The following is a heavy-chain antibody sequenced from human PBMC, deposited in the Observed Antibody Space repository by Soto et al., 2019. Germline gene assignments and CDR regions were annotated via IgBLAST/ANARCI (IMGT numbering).Heavy chain of an antibody. CDR1: GGSFSAYS. V-gene: IGHV4-34*01. J-gene: IGHJ6*02. CDR2: ITHGVST. Sequence: PSETLSLTCGVYGGSFSAYSWTWLRQSPGKGLEWIGEITHGVSTDYNPALKSRLVMSVDTSKNQFSLRVTSVTAADAAVYFCARARFDSWSHIYYGLDVWGQGPTGIVS. D-gene: IGHD3-3*01. CDR3: ARARFDSWSHIYYGLDV.